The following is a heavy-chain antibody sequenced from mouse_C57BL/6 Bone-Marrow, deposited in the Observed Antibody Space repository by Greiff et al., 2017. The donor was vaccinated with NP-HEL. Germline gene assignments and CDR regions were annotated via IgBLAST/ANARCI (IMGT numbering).Heavy chain of an antibody. CDR3: AYYYGSSYRYFDV. CDR2: INPGSGGT. CDR1: GYAFTNYL. D-gene: IGHD1-1*01. J-gene: IGHJ1*03. V-gene: IGHV1-54*01. Sequence: VQLQQSGAELVRPGTSVKVSCKASGYAFTNYLIAWVKQRPGQGLEWIGVINPGSGGTNYNEKFKGKATLTADKSSSTAYMQLSSLTSEDSEVYFCAYYYGSSYRYFDVWGTGTTVTVSS.